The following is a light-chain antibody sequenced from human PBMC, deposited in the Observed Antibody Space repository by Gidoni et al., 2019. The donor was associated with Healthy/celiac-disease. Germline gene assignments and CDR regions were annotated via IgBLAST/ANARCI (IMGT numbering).Light chain of an antibody. Sequence: EIVLTQSPGTLSLSPGARATLSCRASQSVSSSYLAWYQQKPGQAPRPLIYGASSRATGIPDRFSGSGSGTDFTLTISRLEPEDFAVYYCQQYGSSPPITFGPGTKVDIK. J-gene: IGKJ3*01. V-gene: IGKV3-20*01. CDR1: QSVSSSY. CDR3: QQYGSSPPIT. CDR2: GAS.